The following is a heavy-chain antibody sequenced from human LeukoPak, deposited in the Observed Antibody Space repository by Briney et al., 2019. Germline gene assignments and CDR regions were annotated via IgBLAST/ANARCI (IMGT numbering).Heavy chain of an antibody. CDR2: ISGSGGST. D-gene: IGHD3-10*01. Sequence: GGSLRLSCAASGFTFSSYAMSWVRQAPGKGLEWVSGISGSGGSTNSADSVKGRFTISRDSSKNTLYLQMNSLRAEDTAVYYCAKSPALLWFGEFQNWGQGTLVTVSS. V-gene: IGHV3-23*01. CDR3: AKSPALLWFGEFQN. J-gene: IGHJ1*01. CDR1: GFTFSSYA.